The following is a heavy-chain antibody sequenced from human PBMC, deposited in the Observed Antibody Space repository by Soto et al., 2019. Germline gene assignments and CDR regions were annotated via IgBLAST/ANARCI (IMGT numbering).Heavy chain of an antibody. D-gene: IGHD6-13*01. J-gene: IGHJ5*02. CDR1: GYTFTSYY. CDR2: INPSGGST. Sequence: ASVTVSCKASGYTFTSYYRQWVRQAPGQGLEWMGIINPSGGSTSYAQKFQGRVTMARDTSTSTVYMELSSLRSEDTAVYYCASNGYSSTWHSWFDPWGQGTLVTVSS. CDR3: ASNGYSSTWHSWFDP. V-gene: IGHV1-46*03.